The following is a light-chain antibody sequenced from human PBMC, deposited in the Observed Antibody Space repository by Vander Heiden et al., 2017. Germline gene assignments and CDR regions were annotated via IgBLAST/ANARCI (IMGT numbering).Light chain of an antibody. CDR2: DVS. J-gene: IGLJ2*01. Sequence: SALTHPASGSGSPGQSITISCTGTSSDVGGYNYVSWYQQHPGKAPKLMIYDVSNRPSGVSNRFSGSKSGNTASLTISGPQAEDEADYYCSSYTSSSTLVVFGGGTKLTVL. CDR1: SSDVGGYNY. V-gene: IGLV2-14*01. CDR3: SSYTSSSTLVV.